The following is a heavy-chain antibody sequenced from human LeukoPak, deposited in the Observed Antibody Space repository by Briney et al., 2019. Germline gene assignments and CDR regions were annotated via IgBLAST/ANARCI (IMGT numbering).Heavy chain of an antibody. CDR2: TWNDGSKE. V-gene: IGHV3-33*01. J-gene: IGHJ4*02. D-gene: IGHD6-6*01. Sequence: GGSLRLSCAAPGFTLSNYGVHWVRQAPGKGLEWLAVTWNDGSKEYYGDSVQGRFIVSRDNPGNMVYLQMSSLRVEDSAVYYCARHRTSSWDYWGQGTLVTVSS. CDR1: GFTLSNYG. CDR3: ARHRTSSWDY.